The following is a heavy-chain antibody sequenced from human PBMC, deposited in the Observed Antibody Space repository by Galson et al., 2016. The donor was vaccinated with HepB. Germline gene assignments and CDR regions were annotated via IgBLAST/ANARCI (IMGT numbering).Heavy chain of an antibody. CDR2: INRSGST. V-gene: IGHV4-34*01. D-gene: IGHD3-10*01. CDR3: AITRAFDY. J-gene: IGHJ4*02. Sequence: LSLTCAVYGGSFSGYYWNWIRQPPGKWLEWIGEINRSGSTNYNPSLKSRVTISVDTSKNQFSLKLSSVTAADTAVYYCAITRAFDYWGQGTLVTVSS. CDR1: GGSFSGYY.